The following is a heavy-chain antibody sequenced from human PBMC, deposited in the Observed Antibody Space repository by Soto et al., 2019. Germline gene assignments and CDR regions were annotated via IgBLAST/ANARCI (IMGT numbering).Heavy chain of an antibody. CDR1: GGSFSGYY. J-gene: IGHJ6*03. D-gene: IGHD3-3*01. CDR2: INHSGST. V-gene: IGHV4-34*01. CDR3: ARLHYDFWSGYSNYYYYMDV. Sequence: PSETLSLTCAVYGGSFSGYYWSWIRQPPGKGLEWIGKINHSGSTNYNPSLKSRVTISVDTSKNQFSLKLSSVTAADTAVYYCARLHYDFWSGYSNYYYYMDVWGKGTTVTVSS.